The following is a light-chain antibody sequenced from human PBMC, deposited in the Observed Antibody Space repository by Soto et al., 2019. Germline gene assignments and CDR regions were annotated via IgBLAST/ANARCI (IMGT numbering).Light chain of an antibody. J-gene: IGLJ2*01. Sequence: QSVLTQPASVSGSPGQSITISCTRTSSDVGGYNYVSWYQHYPGKAPKLMIYEVSNRPSGVSNRFSGSKSGNTASLTISGLQAEDEADYYCSSYTSSSTIVFGGGTKVTVL. CDR3: SSYTSSSTIV. CDR1: SSDVGGYNY. CDR2: EVS. V-gene: IGLV2-14*01.